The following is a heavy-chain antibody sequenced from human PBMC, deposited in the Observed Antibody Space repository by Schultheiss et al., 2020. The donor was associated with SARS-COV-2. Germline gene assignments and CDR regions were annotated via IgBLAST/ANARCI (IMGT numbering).Heavy chain of an antibody. Sequence: GSLRLSCAVYGGSFSGYYWSWIRQPPGKGLEWIGEINHSGSTNYNPSLKSRVTISVDTSKNQFSLKLSSVTAADTAVYYCAMGYDFWSGYYPPEYFQHWGQGTPVTVSS. CDR1: GGSFSGYY. CDR2: INHSGST. J-gene: IGHJ1*01. D-gene: IGHD3-3*01. CDR3: AMGYDFWSGYYPPEYFQH. V-gene: IGHV4-34*01.